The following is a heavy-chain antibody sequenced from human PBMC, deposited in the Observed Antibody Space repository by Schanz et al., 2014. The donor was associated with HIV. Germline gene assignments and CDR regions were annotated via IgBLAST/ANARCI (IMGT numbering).Heavy chain of an antibody. D-gene: IGHD2-15*01. CDR2: IIPIFATA. V-gene: IGHV1-69*18. J-gene: IGHJ1*01. CDR3: ARGNLAWCGGGSCYTRFQFFQV. Sequence: QVQLVQSGAEVKKPGSSVKVSCKASGGTFSSYAFSWVRQAPGQGLEWMGTIIPIFATADSAQKFQGRVTITADESTSAAYLELSSLRSEDTAMYYCARGNLAWCGGGSCYTRFQFFQVWGQGTLITVSS. CDR1: GGTFSSYA.